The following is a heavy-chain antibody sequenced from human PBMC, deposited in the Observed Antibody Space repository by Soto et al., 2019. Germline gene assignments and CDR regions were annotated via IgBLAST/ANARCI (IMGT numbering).Heavy chain of an antibody. Sequence: VGSLRLSCAASGFTFSSYAMSWVRQAPGKGLEWVSAISGSGGSTYYADSVKGRFTISRDNSKNTLYLQMNSLRAEDTAVYYCAKGTIWSGYLNDYWGQGTLVTVSS. CDR1: GFTFSSYA. CDR3: AKGTIWSGYLNDY. V-gene: IGHV3-23*01. CDR2: ISGSGGST. D-gene: IGHD3-3*01. J-gene: IGHJ4*02.